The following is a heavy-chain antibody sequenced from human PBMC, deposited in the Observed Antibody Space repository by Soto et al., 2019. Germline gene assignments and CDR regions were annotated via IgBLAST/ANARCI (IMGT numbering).Heavy chain of an antibody. CDR3: AKDLDGGFRELFFDK. CDR2: ISGGSETT. Sequence: EVQLLESGGGLVQPGGSLRLSCEASGFVFSHFALSWVRQAPGKGLEWVSGISGGSETTSYADSVKGRFTISRDNSKGTLFLQMNNLRAEDTATYFCAKDLDGGFRELFFDKWGQGTLVTVSS. D-gene: IGHD3-10*01. V-gene: IGHV3-23*01. CDR1: GFVFSHFA. J-gene: IGHJ4*02.